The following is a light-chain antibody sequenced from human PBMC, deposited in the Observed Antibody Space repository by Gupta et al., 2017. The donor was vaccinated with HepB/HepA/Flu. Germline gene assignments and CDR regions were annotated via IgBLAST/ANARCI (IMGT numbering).Light chain of an antibody. J-gene: IGLJ3*02. V-gene: IGLV2-14*03. CDR3: SSYTGRRTHV. CDR2: GVN. CDR1: SSDVVGYNH. Sequence: QSALTPPASVSGSPGQSITISCTGTSSDVVGYNHVPWYQQHPDRAPKLIIDGVNNRHSGFSKRVSGSKSGKTDSLTISGLQAEDEADYDCSSYTGRRTHVFGGGTKVTVL.